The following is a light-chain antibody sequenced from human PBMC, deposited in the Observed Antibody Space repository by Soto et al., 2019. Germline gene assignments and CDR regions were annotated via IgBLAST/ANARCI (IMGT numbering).Light chain of an antibody. V-gene: IGKV1-39*01. J-gene: IGKJ5*01. CDR3: QQTYSSPIT. Sequence: DIQMTQSPSSLSESAGDRVTITCRASQGISTYLNWYQQKPGKAPKLLISAASILQSGVPSRFSGSGSGTDFTLTISNLQPEDFAGYYCQQTYSSPITFGQGTRLEIK. CDR2: AAS. CDR1: QGISTY.